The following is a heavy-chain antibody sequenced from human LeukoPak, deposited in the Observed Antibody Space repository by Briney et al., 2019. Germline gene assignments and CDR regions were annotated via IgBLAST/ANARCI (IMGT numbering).Heavy chain of an antibody. CDR1: GFTFDDYA. Sequence: QPGGSLRLSCAASGFTFDDYAMHSVRHAPGKGLEWVSGISWNSGSIAYADSVKGRFTISRDNAKNSLYLQMNSLRAEDTALYYCAKEVSCSSTSCPKNYYYYGMDVWGQGTTVTVSS. CDR2: ISWNSGSI. CDR3: AKEVSCSSTSCPKNYYYYGMDV. J-gene: IGHJ6*02. D-gene: IGHD2-2*01. V-gene: IGHV3-9*01.